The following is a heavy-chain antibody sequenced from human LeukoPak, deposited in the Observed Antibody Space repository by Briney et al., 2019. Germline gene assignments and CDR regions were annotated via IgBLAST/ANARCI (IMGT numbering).Heavy chain of an antibody. CDR1: GGTFSSYA. V-gene: IGHV1-69*13. CDR3: AREGRYCSGGSCYSGWFDP. J-gene: IGHJ5*02. CDR2: IIPIVGTA. Sequence: SVKASCKASGGTFSSYAISWVRQAPGQGLEWMGGIIPIVGTANYAQKFQGRVTITEDESTSTAYMELSSLRSEDTAVYYCAREGRYCSGGSCYSGWFDPRGQGTLVTVSS. D-gene: IGHD2-15*01.